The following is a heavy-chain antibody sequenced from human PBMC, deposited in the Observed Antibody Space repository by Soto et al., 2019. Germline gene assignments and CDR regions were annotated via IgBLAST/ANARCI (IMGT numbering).Heavy chain of an antibody. CDR2: VSPKSGNT. V-gene: IGHV1-18*01. Sequence: QIQLVQSGAEVKKPGASVKVSCKASGYNFFDYGVSWVRPAPGQGLEWMGWVSPKSGNTDFARKVQGRVTMTADTSTNTAYLELRGLRSDDTAVYYCARGRTVSSIGPLLVWGQGTLVSVSS. J-gene: IGHJ1*01. CDR1: GYNFFDYG. CDR3: ARGRTVSSIGPLLV. D-gene: IGHD1-1*01.